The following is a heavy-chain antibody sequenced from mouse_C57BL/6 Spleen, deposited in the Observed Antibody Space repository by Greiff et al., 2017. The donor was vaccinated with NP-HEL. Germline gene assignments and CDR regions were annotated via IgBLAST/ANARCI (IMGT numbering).Heavy chain of an antibody. CDR1: GYSFTGYY. V-gene: IGHV1-42*01. J-gene: IGHJ3*01. CDR2: INPSTGGT. D-gene: IGHD2-5*01. Sequence: EVQLQQSGPELVKPGASVKISCKASGYSFTGYYMNWVKQSPEKSLEWIGEINPSTGGTTYNQKFKAKATLTVDKSSSTAYMQLKSLTSEDSAVYYCARWYSNYGFAYWGQGTLVTVSA. CDR3: ARWYSNYGFAY.